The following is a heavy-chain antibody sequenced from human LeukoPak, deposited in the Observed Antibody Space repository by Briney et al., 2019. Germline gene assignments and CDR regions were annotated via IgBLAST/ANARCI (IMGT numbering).Heavy chain of an antibody. CDR3: AEGTTG. CDR1: GFTFSSYD. CDR2: IRYDGSNK. J-gene: IGHJ1*01. D-gene: IGHD1-1*01. V-gene: IGHV3-30*02. Sequence: GGSLRLSCAASGFTFSSYDIHWVRQAPGKGLEWVAFIRYDGSNKYYADSVRGRFTISRDNSKNTLYLQMNSLRVEDTAVYYCAEGTTGWGQGTLVTISS.